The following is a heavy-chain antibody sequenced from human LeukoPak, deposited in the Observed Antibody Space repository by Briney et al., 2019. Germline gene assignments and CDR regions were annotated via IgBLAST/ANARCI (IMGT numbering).Heavy chain of an antibody. CDR2: IIPIFGTA. J-gene: IGHJ4*02. Sequence: SVKVSCKASGGTFSSYAISWVRQAPGQGLEWMGGIIPIFGTANYAQKFQGRVTITADESTSTAYMELSSLRSEDTAAYYCAMFRYSSGWYYFVYWGQGTLVTVSS. D-gene: IGHD6-19*01. CDR1: GGTFSSYA. CDR3: AMFRYSSGWYYFVY. V-gene: IGHV1-69*13.